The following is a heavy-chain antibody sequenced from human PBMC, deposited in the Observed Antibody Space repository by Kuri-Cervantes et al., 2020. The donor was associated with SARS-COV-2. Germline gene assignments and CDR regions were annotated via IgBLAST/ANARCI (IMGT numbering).Heavy chain of an antibody. CDR1: GFTFSGHW. V-gene: IGHV3-74*01. CDR3: ANAQGGYCSGGSCYSGR. J-gene: IGHJ4*02. CDR2: INPDGSYT. Sequence: LSLTCAASGFTFSGHWIHWVRQAPGKGLVWVSRINPDGSYTNNADSVKGRFTLSRDNAKNMLFLQMNSLRAEDTAVYYCANAQGGYCSGGSCYSGRWGQGTLVTVSS. D-gene: IGHD2-15*01.